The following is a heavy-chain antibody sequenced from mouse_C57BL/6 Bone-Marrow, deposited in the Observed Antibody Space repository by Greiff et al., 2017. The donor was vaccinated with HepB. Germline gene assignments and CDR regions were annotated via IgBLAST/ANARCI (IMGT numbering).Heavy chain of an antibody. D-gene: IGHD1-1*01. CDR1: GYSFTDYN. Sequence: VHVKQSGPELVKPGASVKISCKASGYSFTDYNMNWVKQSNGKSLEWIGVINPNYGTTSYNQKFKGKATLTVDQSSSTAYMQLNSLTSEDSAVYYCARGITTVVEGYFDVWGTGTTVTVSS. J-gene: IGHJ1*03. CDR3: ARGITTVVEGYFDV. CDR2: INPNYGTT. V-gene: IGHV1-39*01.